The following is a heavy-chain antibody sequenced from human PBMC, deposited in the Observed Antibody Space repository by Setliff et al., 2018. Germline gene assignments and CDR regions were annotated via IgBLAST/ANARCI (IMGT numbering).Heavy chain of an antibody. Sequence: SCAASGFIFDNYAMHWVRQGPGKGLEWVSGINWNSGTREYADSVKGRFTISRDNAKNSFYLQMNTLRVDDTAVYYCVKDSGASLYGSGNFLDPWGQGTLVTVSS. D-gene: IGHD3-10*01. CDR3: VKDSGASLYGSGNFLDP. J-gene: IGHJ5*01. V-gene: IGHV3-9*01. CDR1: GFIFDNYA. CDR2: INWNSGTR.